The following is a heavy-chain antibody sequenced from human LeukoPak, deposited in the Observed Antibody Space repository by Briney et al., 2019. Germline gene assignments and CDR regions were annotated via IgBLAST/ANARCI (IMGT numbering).Heavy chain of an antibody. V-gene: IGHV3-43*02. CDR2: ISRDGGST. CDR3: ARGLAYYGSADY. J-gene: IGHJ4*02. CDR1: GFTFNNYA. Sequence: PGGSLRLSCAASGFTFNNYAMHWIRHAPGKGLEWVSLISRDGGSTDYADSVKGRFTISRDNAKNSLYLQMNSLRAEDTAVYYCARGLAYYGSADYWGQGTLVTVSS. D-gene: IGHD3-10*01.